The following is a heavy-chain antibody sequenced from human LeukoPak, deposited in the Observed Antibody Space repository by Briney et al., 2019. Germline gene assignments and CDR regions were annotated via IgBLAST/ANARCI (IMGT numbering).Heavy chain of an antibody. V-gene: IGHV6-1*01. CDR2: TYYRSKWFI. Sequence: SQTLSLTCAISGDSVSTNSAAWNWIRQSPSRGLEWLGRTYYRSKWFIDYAVSVRSRITINPDTSKNQFSLQLDSVTPEDTAVYYCAREAASTFDYWGQGALVTVSS. J-gene: IGHJ4*02. D-gene: IGHD5/OR15-5a*01. CDR3: AREAASTFDY. CDR1: GDSVSTNSAA.